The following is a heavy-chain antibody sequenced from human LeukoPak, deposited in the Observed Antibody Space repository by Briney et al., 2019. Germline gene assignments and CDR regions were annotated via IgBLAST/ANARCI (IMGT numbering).Heavy chain of an antibody. CDR1: GFTFSSYT. Sequence: GGSLRLSCAASGFTFSSYTMSWVRQAPGKGLEWVSGISGSGGSTYYADSVKGRFTIPRDKSKNTLYLQMNSLRAEDTAVYYCARCSPGGDGFDIWGQGTTVTVSS. J-gene: IGHJ3*02. CDR3: ARCSPGGDGFDI. D-gene: IGHD4-23*01. CDR2: ISGSGGST. V-gene: IGHV3-23*01.